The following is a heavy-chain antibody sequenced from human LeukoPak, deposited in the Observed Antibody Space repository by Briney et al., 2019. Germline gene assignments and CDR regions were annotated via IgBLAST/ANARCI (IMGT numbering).Heavy chain of an antibody. Sequence: GASVKVSCKASGYTFTCYYMHWVRQAPGQGLERMGWINPNSGGTNYAQKFQGRVTMTRDTSISTAYMELSRLRSDDTAVYYCARSPWRYDFWSGATFRPFFDHWGQGTLVTVSS. D-gene: IGHD3-3*01. CDR1: GYTFTCYY. CDR2: INPNSGGT. CDR3: ARSPWRYDFWSGATFRPFFDH. J-gene: IGHJ4*02. V-gene: IGHV1-2*02.